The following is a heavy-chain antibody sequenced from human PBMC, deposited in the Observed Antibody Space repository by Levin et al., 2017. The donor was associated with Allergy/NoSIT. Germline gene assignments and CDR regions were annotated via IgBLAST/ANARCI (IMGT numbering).Heavy chain of an antibody. Sequence: GGSLRLSCAASGFTFSSYAMSWVRQAPGKGLEWVSAISGSGGSTYYADSVKGRFTISRDNSKNTLYLQMNSLRAEDTAVYYCAKEGSPDYYDSRKEFDYWGQGTLVTVSS. J-gene: IGHJ4*02. V-gene: IGHV3-23*01. CDR3: AKEGSPDYYDSRKEFDY. CDR2: ISGSGGST. D-gene: IGHD3-22*01. CDR1: GFTFSSYA.